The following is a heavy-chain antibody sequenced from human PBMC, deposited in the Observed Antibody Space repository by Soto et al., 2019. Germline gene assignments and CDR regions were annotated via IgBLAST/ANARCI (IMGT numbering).Heavy chain of an antibody. CDR2: IYYSGST. CDR1: GGSSISYY. V-gene: IGHV4-59*01. D-gene: IGHD3-10*01. J-gene: IGHJ4*02. CDR3: ARGVNYYGSGGYYLDY. Sequence: SQTLSLTCTVSGGSSISYYWSWIRQPPGKGLEWIGYIYYSGSTNYTPSLKSRVTISVDTSKNHFSLKLNSVTAADTAVYYCARGVNYYGSGGYYLDYWGQGTLVTVSS.